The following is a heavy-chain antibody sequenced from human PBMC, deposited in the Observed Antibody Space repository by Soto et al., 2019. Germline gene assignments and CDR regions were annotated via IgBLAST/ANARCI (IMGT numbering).Heavy chain of an antibody. Sequence: ASVKVTCKASGCTFTSYGRHWVRQAPGQRLEGTGWINAGNGNTKYSEKFQGRVTITRDTSASTAYLELSSLRSEEKAVYYCARDPHNSSAYYHLYYYGMDVWGQGATFTVSS. V-gene: IGHV1-3*01. CDR1: GCTFTSYG. D-gene: IGHD3-22*01. J-gene: IGHJ6*02. CDR2: INAGNGNT. CDR3: ARDPHNSSAYYHLYYYGMDV.